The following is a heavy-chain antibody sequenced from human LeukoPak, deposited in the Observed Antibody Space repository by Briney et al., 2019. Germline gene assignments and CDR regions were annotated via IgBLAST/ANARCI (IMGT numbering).Heavy chain of an antibody. J-gene: IGHJ3*02. CDR2: FGTRSTSI. V-gene: IGHV3-21*04. D-gene: IGHD3-22*01. CDR3: AKSPRSITMIVLYAFDI. CDR1: GFTFSGYS. Sequence: GGSLRLSCTASGFTFSGYSMNWIRQAPGKGLEWVSSFGTRSTSIYHAGSVKGRFAISRDNAKNSLYLQMDNLRAEDTAVYYCAKSPRSITMIVLYAFDIWGQGTMVTVSS.